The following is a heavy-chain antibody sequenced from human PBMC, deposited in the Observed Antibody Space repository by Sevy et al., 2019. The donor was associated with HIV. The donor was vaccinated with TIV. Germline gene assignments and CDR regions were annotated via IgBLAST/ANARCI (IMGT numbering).Heavy chain of an antibody. CDR3: AKDRGDYGDYLGWFDP. J-gene: IGHJ5*02. CDR2: ISGSGGST. CDR1: GFTFSSYA. V-gene: IGHV3-23*01. D-gene: IGHD4-17*01. Sequence: GGSLRLSCAASGFTFSSYAMSWVRQAPGKGLEWVSAISGSGGSTYYADSVKGRFTISRDNSKTTLYLQMNSLRAEDTAVYYCAKDRGDYGDYLGWFDPWGQGTLVTVSS.